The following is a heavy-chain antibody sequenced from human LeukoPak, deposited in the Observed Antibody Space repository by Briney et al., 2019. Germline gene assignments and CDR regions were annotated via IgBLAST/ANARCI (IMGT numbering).Heavy chain of an antibody. Sequence: PGGSLRLSCAASGFTFSSYNMNWVRQAPGKGLEWVSSISSSSSYIYYADSVKGQFTISRDNAKNSLYLQMNSLRVEDTAVYYCARAPTFSGWFDYWGQGTLVTVSS. CDR3: ARAPTFSGWFDY. V-gene: IGHV3-21*01. J-gene: IGHJ4*02. CDR2: ISSSSSYI. D-gene: IGHD6-19*01. CDR1: GFTFSSYN.